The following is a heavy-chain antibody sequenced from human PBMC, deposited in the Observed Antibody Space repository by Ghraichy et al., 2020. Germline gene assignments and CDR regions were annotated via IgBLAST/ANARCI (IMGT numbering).Heavy chain of an antibody. CDR3: ARWAQLGGDPSEY. D-gene: IGHD4-17*01. V-gene: IGHV1-2*02. J-gene: IGHJ4*02. Sequence: ASVKVSCKASAYTFTGYYMHWVRQAPGQGLEWMGWINPNSGGTNYAQKFQGRVTMTRDTSISTAYMELSRLRSDDTAVYYCARWAQLGGDPSEYWGQGTLVTVSS. CDR1: AYTFTGYY. CDR2: INPNSGGT.